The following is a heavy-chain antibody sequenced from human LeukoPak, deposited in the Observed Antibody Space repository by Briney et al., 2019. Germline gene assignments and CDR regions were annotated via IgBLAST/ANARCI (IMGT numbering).Heavy chain of an antibody. CDR1: GLIFSRYG. CDR2: ISGSGGTT. J-gene: IGHJ4*02. V-gene: IGHV3-23*01. Sequence: GGSLRLSCAASGLIFSRYGMSWVRQAPGKGLEWVSAISGSGGTTYYADSVKGRFTISRDNSKNTLYLQMNSLRAEDTAVYYCARRSGIAVAGAFDYWGQGTLVTVSS. D-gene: IGHD6-19*01. CDR3: ARRSGIAVAGAFDY.